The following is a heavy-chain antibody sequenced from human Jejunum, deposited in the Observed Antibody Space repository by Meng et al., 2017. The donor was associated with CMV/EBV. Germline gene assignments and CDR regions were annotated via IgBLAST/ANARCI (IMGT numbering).Heavy chain of an antibody. D-gene: IGHD1-26*01. CDR3: GRVLKGGTYLDY. CDR1: AFTFNKYM. J-gene: IGHJ4*02. Sequence: VASAFTFNKYMLTWVRQAPGKGLEWVASISISDYKFYADSVKGRFSISRDNAKNSLYLHMSSLRGEDTAVYYCGRVLKGGTYLDYWGQGTQVTVSS. V-gene: IGHV3-21*06. CDR2: ISISDYK.